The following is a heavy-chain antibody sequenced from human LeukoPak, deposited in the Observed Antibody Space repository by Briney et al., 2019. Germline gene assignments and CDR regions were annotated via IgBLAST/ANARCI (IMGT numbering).Heavy chain of an antibody. Sequence: GGSLRLSCAASGFTFSNAWMNWVRQAPGKGLEWVGRIKSKTDGGTTDYAAPVKGRFTISRDDSKNTLYLQMNSPRAEDTAVYFCARAISGYNYGLDYWGQGTLVTVSS. V-gene: IGHV3-15*07. D-gene: IGHD5-18*01. J-gene: IGHJ4*02. CDR1: GFTFSNAW. CDR3: ARAISGYNYGLDY. CDR2: IKSKTDGGTT.